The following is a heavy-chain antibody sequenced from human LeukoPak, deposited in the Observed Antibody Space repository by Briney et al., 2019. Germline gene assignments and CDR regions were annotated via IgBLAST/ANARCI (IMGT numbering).Heavy chain of an antibody. CDR2: IRYDGSEK. V-gene: IGHV3-30*02. Sequence: GGSLRLSCAASGFTFSSYGMHWVRQAPGKGLEWVAFIRYDGSEKYFADSAKGRFTVSRDNSKNTLFLQMNSLRAEDTAVYYCAKGRGSSGYIYFDYWGQGTLVTVSS. D-gene: IGHD6-19*01. CDR1: GFTFSSYG. J-gene: IGHJ4*02. CDR3: AKGRGSSGYIYFDY.